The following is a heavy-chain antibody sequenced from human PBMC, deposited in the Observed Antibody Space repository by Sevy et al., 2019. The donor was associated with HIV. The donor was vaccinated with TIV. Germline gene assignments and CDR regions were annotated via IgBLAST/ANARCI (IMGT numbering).Heavy chain of an antibody. CDR3: ARGPPDGSYDYFDY. J-gene: IGHJ4*02. CDR1: GFTFISYN. Sequence: GGSLRLSCEASGFTFISYNMNWVRQAPGKGLEWVSSISGSSNYIYYAESLKGRFIISRDNAKNTVYLQMNSLRADDTAVYYCARGPPDGSYDYFDYWGQGTLVTVSS. D-gene: IGHD1-26*01. CDR2: ISGSSNYI. V-gene: IGHV3-21*06.